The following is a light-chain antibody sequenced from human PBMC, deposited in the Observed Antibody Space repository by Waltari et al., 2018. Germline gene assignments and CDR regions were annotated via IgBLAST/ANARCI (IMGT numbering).Light chain of an antibody. CDR2: YAN. CDR3: QQGNSYPRT. J-gene: IGKJ1*01. V-gene: IGKV1-13*02. Sequence: IQMSQSPSSLSASVGDRVTITCRASQGISSYLNWYQQKPGKAPKLLIYYANSLASGVPARFSGSGSGTEFTLTISSLQPEDFATYYCQQGNSYPRTFGQGTKVEIK. CDR1: QGISSY.